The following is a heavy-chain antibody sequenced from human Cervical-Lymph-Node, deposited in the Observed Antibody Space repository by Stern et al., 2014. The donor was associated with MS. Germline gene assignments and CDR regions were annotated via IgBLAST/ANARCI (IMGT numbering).Heavy chain of an antibody. CDR3: AKDLGDGYDNDYFDH. V-gene: IGHV3-30*18. Sequence: QVQLVQSGGDVVQPGRSLRLSCVASGFTFSSHGMHWVRQAPGRGLEWVAGTSYDGSYKYTVDSVKGRFTITRDNSKNALYLHMYGLRGDDTGVYYCAKDLGDGYDNDYFDHWGQGTLVTVSS. J-gene: IGHJ4*02. CDR1: GFTFSSHG. CDR2: TSYDGSYK. D-gene: IGHD5-24*01.